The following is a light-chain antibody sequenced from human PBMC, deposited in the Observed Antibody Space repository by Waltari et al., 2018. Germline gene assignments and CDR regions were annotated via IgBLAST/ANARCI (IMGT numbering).Light chain of an antibody. CDR3: SSYTTTSSWV. Sequence: WYQQEPGRAPQLIVYDVSQRPSGVSNRFSGSKSGNTASLTISGVQAEDEADYYCSSYTTTSSWVFGGGTKLTVL. J-gene: IGLJ3*02. V-gene: IGLV2-14*04. CDR2: DVS.